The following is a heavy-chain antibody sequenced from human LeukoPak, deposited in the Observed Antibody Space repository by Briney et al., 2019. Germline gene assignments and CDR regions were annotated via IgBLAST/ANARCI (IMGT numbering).Heavy chain of an antibody. J-gene: IGHJ5*02. Sequence: SETLSLTCTVSGGSISSSSYYWGWIRQPPGKGLEWIGSIYYSGSTYYNPSLKSRVTVSVDTSKNQFSLKLSSVTAADTAVYYCAKGAGPPWFDPWGQGTLVTVSS. CDR2: IYYSGST. D-gene: IGHD6-19*01. CDR3: AKGAGPPWFDP. CDR1: GGSISSSSYY. V-gene: IGHV4-39*01.